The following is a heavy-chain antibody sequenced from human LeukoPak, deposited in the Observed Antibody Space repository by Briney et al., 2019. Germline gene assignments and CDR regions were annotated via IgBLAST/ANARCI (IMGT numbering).Heavy chain of an antibody. CDR3: ARLLWFGELGYYYYGMDV. Sequence: PSETLSLTCTVSGGSISSTYYYWGWIRQPPGKGLEWIANLYHSGSTYYNPSLKRRVTISADKSKKQFSLKLTSVTAADTAVYYCARLLWFGELGYYYYGMDVWGQGTTVTVSS. CDR1: GGSISSTYYY. J-gene: IGHJ6*02. D-gene: IGHD3-10*01. CDR2: LYHSGST. V-gene: IGHV4-39*07.